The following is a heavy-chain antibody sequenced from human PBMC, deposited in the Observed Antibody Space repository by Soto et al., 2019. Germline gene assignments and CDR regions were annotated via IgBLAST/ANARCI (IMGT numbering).Heavy chain of an antibody. CDR2: IYYSGST. CDR3: AWVDSRRRLSFDY. V-gene: IGHV4-59*08. Sequence: SETLSLTCTVSGGSISSYYWSWIRQPPGKGLEWIGYIYYSGSTNYNPSLKSRVTISVDTSKNQFSLKLSSVTAADTAVYYCAWVDSRRRLSFDYWCPGTLGSVSS. D-gene: IGHD2-15*01. CDR1: GGSISSYY. J-gene: IGHJ4*02.